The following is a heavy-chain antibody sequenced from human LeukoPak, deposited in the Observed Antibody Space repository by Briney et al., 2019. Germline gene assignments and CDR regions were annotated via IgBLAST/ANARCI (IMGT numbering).Heavy chain of an antibody. J-gene: IGHJ4*02. Sequence: ASVKVSCKASGYTFTGYYMHWVRQAPGQGLEWMGWINPNSGGTNYAQKFQGRVTMTRDTSISTAYMELSSLRSEDTAVYYCARVRYSGYGSDYWGQGTLVTVSS. D-gene: IGHD5-12*01. CDR2: INPNSGGT. V-gene: IGHV1-2*02. CDR3: ARVRYSGYGSDY. CDR1: GYTFTGYY.